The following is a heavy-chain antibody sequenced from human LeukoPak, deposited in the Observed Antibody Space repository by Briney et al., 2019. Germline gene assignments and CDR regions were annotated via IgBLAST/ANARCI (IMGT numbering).Heavy chain of an antibody. CDR3: ARENPYCSSTSCPEVDAFDI. CDR2: IRYDGSNK. D-gene: IGHD2-2*01. CDR1: GFTFSSYG. V-gene: IGHV3-30*02. Sequence: GGSLRLSCAASGFTFSSYGMHWVRQAPGKGLEWVAFIRYDGSNKYYADSVKGRFTISRDNSKNTLYLQMNSLRAEDTAVYYCARENPYCSSTSCPEVDAFDIWGQGTMVTVSS. J-gene: IGHJ3*02.